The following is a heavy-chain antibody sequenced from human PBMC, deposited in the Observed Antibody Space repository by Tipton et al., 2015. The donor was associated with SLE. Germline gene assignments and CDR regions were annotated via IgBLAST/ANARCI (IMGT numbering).Heavy chain of an antibody. CDR1: GGSFSGYY. Sequence: TLSLTCAVYGGSFSGYYWTWIRQPPGKGLEWIGSIYYSGNTYYNPSLKSRVTISVDTSKNQFSLKLSSVTAADTAVYYCARQRGRWLLDAFDIWGQGTMVTVSS. D-gene: IGHD6-19*01. V-gene: IGHV4-34*01. CDR2: IYYSGNT. CDR3: ARQRGRWLLDAFDI. J-gene: IGHJ3*02.